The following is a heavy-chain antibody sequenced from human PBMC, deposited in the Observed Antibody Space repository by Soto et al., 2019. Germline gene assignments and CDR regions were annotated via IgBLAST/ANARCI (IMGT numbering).Heavy chain of an antibody. CDR1: GFTFESYD. CDR2: IRRGDGST. CDR3: AKGAWLDY. J-gene: IGHJ4*02. V-gene: IGHV3-23*01. Sequence: EVQLFESGGGLVQPGGSLRLSCAASGFTFESYDMSWARQAPGMGLEWASTIRRGDGSTYYADSVKGRFNISRDDSKKMLYLHMSSLRAEDTAIFYCAKGAWLDYWGQGTLVTVSS.